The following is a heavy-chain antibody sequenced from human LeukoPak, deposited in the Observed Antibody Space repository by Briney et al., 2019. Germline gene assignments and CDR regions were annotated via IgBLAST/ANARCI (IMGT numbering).Heavy chain of an antibody. CDR3: VKEGVEYSYSYGDY. J-gene: IGHJ4*02. CDR2: ISYDGGDK. D-gene: IGHD3-16*01. CDR1: GFTVSSNY. Sequence: GGSLRLSCAASGFTVSSNYMSWVRQAPGKGLEWVALISYDGGDKYYAESMKGRITISRDNAENTLYLQMNNLRPDDTAFYFCVKEGVEYSYSYGDYWGQGTLVTVSS. V-gene: IGHV3-30*18.